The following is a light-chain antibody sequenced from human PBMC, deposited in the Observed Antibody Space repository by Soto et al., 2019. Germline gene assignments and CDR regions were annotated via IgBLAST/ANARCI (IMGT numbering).Light chain of an antibody. CDR1: SSDVGGHNA. V-gene: IGLV2-14*01. CDR2: DVS. CDR3: SSYATGGSYV. J-gene: IGLJ1*01. Sequence: QSALTQPASVSGSPGHSITISCTGTSSDVGGHNAVSWYQQYSGKAPKLLIYDVSSRASGVSNRFSGSKSGNTASLTISGLQAEDEADYYCSSYATGGSYVLGPGTK.